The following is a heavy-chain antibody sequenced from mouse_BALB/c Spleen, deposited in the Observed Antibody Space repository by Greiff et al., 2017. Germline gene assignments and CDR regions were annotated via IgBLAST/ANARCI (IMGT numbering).Heavy chain of an antibody. D-gene: IGHD3-2*01. CDR2: IWGGGST. J-gene: IGHJ2*01. CDR3: ARNQGSRQYYFDY. Sequence: VQVVESGPGLVAPSQSLSITCTVSGFSLSRYSVHWVRQPPGKGLEWLGIIWGGGSTDYNSALKSRLSISKDNSKSQVFLKMNSLQTDDTAMYYCARNQGSRQYYFDYWGQGTTLTVSS. CDR1: GFSLSRYS. V-gene: IGHV2-6-4*01.